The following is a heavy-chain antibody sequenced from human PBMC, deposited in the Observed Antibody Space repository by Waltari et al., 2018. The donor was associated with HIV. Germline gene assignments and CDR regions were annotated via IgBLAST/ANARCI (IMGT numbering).Heavy chain of an antibody. CDR2: INPNRGGT. CDR3: ARVFRGTVNYFDSRLGH. CDR1: GYTFSDYY. D-gene: IGHD3-22*01. J-gene: IGHJ5*02. V-gene: IGHV1-2*02. Sequence: QVQLVQSGAEVKKPGASVKVSCKASGYTFSDYYMHWVRQAPGQGLEWMGWINPNRGGTRYAEKLQGRVTMTRDTSISTAYMELSRLRFDDTAVYYCARVFRGTVNYFDSRLGHWGQGTLVTVSS.